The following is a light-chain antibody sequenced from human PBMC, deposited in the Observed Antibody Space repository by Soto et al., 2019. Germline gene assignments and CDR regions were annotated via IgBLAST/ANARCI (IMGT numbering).Light chain of an antibody. CDR1: TSDVGGYKY. CDR3: SSYAGSNTFV. V-gene: IGLV2-8*01. J-gene: IGLJ1*01. Sequence: SVLTQPPSASGSPGQSVTISCTGTTSDVGGYKYVSWHQQHAGKAPKLILYEVNKRPSGVPDRFSGSKSGNTASLTVSGLQAEDEADYYCSSYAGSNTFVFGPGTKVTVL. CDR2: EVN.